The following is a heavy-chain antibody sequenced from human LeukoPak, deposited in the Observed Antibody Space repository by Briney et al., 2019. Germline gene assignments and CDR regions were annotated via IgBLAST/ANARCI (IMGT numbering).Heavy chain of an antibody. J-gene: IGHJ4*02. D-gene: IGHD6-13*01. CDR2: IYYSGST. V-gene: IGHV4-39*01. CDR1: GGSISSRSYY. CDR3: AGLPKAAADDY. Sequence: PSETLSLTCTVSGGSISSRSYYWGWIRQPPGKGLEWIGSIYYSGSTYYNPSLKSRVTMSADTSKNQFSLNLSSVTAADTAVYYCAGLPKAAADDYWGQGTLVTVSS.